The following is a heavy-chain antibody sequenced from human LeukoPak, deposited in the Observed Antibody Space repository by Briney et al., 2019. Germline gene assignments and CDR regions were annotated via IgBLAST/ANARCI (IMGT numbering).Heavy chain of an antibody. CDR1: GFTFSSYG. D-gene: IGHD5-12*01. J-gene: IGHJ4*02. V-gene: IGHV3-23*01. CDR2: ISGGGGST. Sequence: GGSLTLSCAASGFTFSSYGMSWVRQAPGKGLEWVSAISGGGGSTYYADSVKGRFTISRDNSKNTLYLQMNSLRAEDTAVYYCAKDYRVVATSSIPNFDYWGQGTLVTVSS. CDR3: AKDYRVVATSSIPNFDY.